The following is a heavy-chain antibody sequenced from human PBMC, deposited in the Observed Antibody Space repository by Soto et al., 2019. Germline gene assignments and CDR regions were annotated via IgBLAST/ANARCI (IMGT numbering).Heavy chain of an antibody. Sequence: SETLSLTCTVSGGSISSYYWSWIRQPPGKGLEWIGYIYYSGSTNYNPSLKSRVTISVDTSKNQFSLKLSSVTAADTAVYYCARGGRRFGIAARRYYYYGMDVWGQGTTVTVSS. J-gene: IGHJ6*02. D-gene: IGHD6-6*01. CDR1: GGSISSYY. V-gene: IGHV4-59*12. CDR2: IYYSGST. CDR3: ARGGRRFGIAARRYYYYGMDV.